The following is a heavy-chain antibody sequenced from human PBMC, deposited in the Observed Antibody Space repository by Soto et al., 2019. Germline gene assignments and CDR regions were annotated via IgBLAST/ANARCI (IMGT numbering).Heavy chain of an antibody. Sequence: NPSETLSLTCTVSGASINPYYWSWIRQPPGKGLEWIGYIYYSGTTNYNPSLRSRVAISLDTSKNHFSLNLRSVTAADTAVYYCARNVDTTRAYYFDYWGQGILVTVSS. CDR2: IYYSGTT. CDR1: GASINPYY. D-gene: IGHD5-18*01. V-gene: IGHV4-59*01. J-gene: IGHJ4*02. CDR3: ARNVDTTRAYYFDY.